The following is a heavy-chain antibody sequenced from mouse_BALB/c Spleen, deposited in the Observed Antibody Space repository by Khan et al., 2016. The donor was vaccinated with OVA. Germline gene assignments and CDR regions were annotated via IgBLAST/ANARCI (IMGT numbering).Heavy chain of an antibody. D-gene: IGHD1-1*01. V-gene: IGHV5-17*02. CDR1: GFTFSSYG. J-gene: IGHJ2*01. CDR3: ATSYYYGYDFDY. CDR2: ISGDSSTI. Sequence: EVELVESGGGLVQPGGSRKLSCAASGFTFSSYGMHWVRQAPEKGLEWVAYISGDSSTIYYAATVKGRFTITRDNPKNTLFLQMTSLMSEDTAMYYCATSYYYGYDFDYWGPGTTLTVSS.